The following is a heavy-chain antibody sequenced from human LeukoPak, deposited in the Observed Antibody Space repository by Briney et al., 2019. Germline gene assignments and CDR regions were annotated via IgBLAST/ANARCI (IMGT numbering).Heavy chain of an antibody. CDR1: GGSISSYY. Sequence: SETLSLTCTVSGGSISSYYWSWIRQPPGKGLEWIGYINYSGNTNYNPSLKSRVIISVDTSKNQFSLKVNSVTAADTAMYYCARTGSARDAFDIWGQGTMVTVSS. J-gene: IGHJ3*02. CDR2: INYSGNT. CDR3: ARTGSARDAFDI. V-gene: IGHV4-59*08. D-gene: IGHD3-10*01.